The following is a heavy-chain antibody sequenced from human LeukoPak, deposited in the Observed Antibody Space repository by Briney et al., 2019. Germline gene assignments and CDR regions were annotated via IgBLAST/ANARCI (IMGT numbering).Heavy chain of an antibody. D-gene: IGHD6-19*01. V-gene: IGHV3-11*01. Sequence: GGSLRLSCAASGFTFSDYYMSWIRQAPGKGLEWVSYISSSGSTIYCADSVKGRFTISRDNAKNSLYLQMNSLRAEDTAVYYCARHGAVASMALSYYFDYWGQGTLVTVSS. CDR3: ARHGAVASMALSYYFDY. J-gene: IGHJ4*02. CDR1: GFTFSDYY. CDR2: ISSSGSTI.